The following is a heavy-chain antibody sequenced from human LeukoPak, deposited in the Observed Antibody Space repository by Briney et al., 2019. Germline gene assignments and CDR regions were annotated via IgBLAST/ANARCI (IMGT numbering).Heavy chain of an antibody. CDR3: AKDLSSSWAHDAFDI. CDR1: GFTFDDYA. J-gene: IGHJ3*02. Sequence: GGSLRLSCAASGFTFDDYAMHWVRQAPGKGLEWVSGISWNSGSIGYADSVKGRFTISRDNAKNSLYLQMNSLRAEDTALYYCAKDLSSSWAHDAFDIWGQGTMVTVSS. V-gene: IGHV3-9*01. CDR2: ISWNSGSI. D-gene: IGHD6-13*01.